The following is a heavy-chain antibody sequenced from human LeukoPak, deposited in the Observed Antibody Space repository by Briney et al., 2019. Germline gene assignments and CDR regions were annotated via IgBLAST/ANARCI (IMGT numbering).Heavy chain of an antibody. J-gene: IGHJ5*02. Sequence: PSQTLSLTCNVSGASIGSGDYYWSWIRQPPGKGLEWIGYIYYSGSTNYNPSLKSRVTISVDTSKNQFSLKLSSVTAADTAVYYCARQPLELGVAWFDPWGQGTLVTVSS. V-gene: IGHV4-30-4*08. CDR3: ARQPLELGVAWFDP. CDR1: GASIGSGDYY. CDR2: IYYSGST. D-gene: IGHD1-7*01.